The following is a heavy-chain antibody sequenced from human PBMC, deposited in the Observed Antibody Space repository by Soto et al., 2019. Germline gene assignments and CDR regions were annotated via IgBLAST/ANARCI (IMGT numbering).Heavy chain of an antibody. Sequence: DVQLVESGGGSVRPGGSLRLSCAAFGFTYNSYDMHWVRQVAGGGLEWVSSMGGAGAKEYAASVRGRFIISRDNANNSLYLQMDSLRVGDTAVYYCTRAAFGDGMDLWGQGTPVTVSS. CDR2: MGGAGAK. D-gene: IGHD3-10*01. CDR3: TRAAFGDGMDL. CDR1: GFTYNSYD. V-gene: IGHV3-13*01. J-gene: IGHJ6*02.